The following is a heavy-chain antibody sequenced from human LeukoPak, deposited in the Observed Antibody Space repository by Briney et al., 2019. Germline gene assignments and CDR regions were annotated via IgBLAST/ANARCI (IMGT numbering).Heavy chain of an antibody. CDR3: ARDTAFSFDY. CDR2: ISGSSGNI. J-gene: IGHJ4*02. CDR1: GFTFSRFS. V-gene: IGHV3-48*01. Sequence: LPGGSLRLSYAASGFTFSRFSINWVRQAPGKGREWVSYISGSSGNIHYADSVKGRFTISRDNAKNSLYLQMNSLRAEDTAVYYCARDTAFSFDYWGQGNLVTVSS. D-gene: IGHD2-21*02.